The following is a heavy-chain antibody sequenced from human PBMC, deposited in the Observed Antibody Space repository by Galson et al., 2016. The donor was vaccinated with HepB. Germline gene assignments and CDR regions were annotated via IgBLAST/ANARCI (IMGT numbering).Heavy chain of an antibody. D-gene: IGHD2-2*01. CDR3: ARDVFCSSISCYDY. J-gene: IGHJ4*02. CDR2: ISSSSSSI. Sequence: SLRLSCAASGFTFSKYSMNWVRQAPGKGLEWVSSISSSSSSIYYADSVKGRFTISRDNAKNSLYLQMNSLRAEDTAVYYCARDVFCSSISCYDYWGQGTLVTVSS. CDR1: GFTFSKYS. V-gene: IGHV3-21*01.